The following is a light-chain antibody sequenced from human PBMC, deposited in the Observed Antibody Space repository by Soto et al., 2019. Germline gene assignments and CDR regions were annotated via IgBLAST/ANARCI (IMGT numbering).Light chain of an antibody. V-gene: IGKV3-11*01. J-gene: IGKJ1*01. CDR1: QSVKTF. Sequence: VLISSPGTRSLSAGKGDILGCRASQSVKTFLVWYQQRPGQAPRLLIHDASHRAAGIPARFSGSGFGTDFTLTMRSLEPEDVGVYYCMQATHVPRTFGQGTKVDVK. CDR3: MQATHVPRT. CDR2: DAS.